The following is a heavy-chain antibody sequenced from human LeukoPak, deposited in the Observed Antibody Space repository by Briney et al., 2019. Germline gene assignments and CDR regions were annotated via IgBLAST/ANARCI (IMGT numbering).Heavy chain of an antibody. D-gene: IGHD3-10*01. CDR1: GYTFTSYY. CDR2: INPSGGST. CDR3: ARDSNYYGSGSYFHFGY. V-gene: IGHV1-46*01. J-gene: IGHJ4*02. Sequence: ASVKVSCKASGYTFTSYYMHWVRQAPGQGLEWMGIINPSGGSTSYAQKFQGRVTMTRDTSTSTVYMELSSLRSEDTAVYYCARDSNYYGSGSYFHFGYWGQGTLVIVSS.